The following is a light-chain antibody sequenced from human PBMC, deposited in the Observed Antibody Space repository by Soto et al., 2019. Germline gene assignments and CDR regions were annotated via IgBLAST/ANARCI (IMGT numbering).Light chain of an antibody. CDR1: QSVSSSY. J-gene: IGKJ1*01. CDR2: GAS. V-gene: IGKV3-20*01. Sequence: EIVLTQSPGTLSLSPGERATLSCRASQSVSSSYLAWYQQKPGQAPRLLIYGASSRATGIPDRFSGSGSGTDFTLTISRLEPEDFAVYYCQQDGSSPPWTFGQGTKVDI. CDR3: QQDGSSPPWT.